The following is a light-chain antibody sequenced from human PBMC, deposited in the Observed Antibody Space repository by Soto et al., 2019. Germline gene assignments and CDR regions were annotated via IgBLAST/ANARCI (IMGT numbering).Light chain of an antibody. V-gene: IGLV2-14*01. CDR1: SSDVGGYNY. CDR3: SSYTSSSTSV. J-gene: IGLJ1*01. Sequence: QSVLTQPASVSGSPGQSITISCTGSSSDVGGYNYASWYQQHPGKAPKLMIYEVSNRPSGVSNRFSGSKSGNTASLTISGLQAEDEADYYCSSYTSSSTSVFGTGTKVTVL. CDR2: EVS.